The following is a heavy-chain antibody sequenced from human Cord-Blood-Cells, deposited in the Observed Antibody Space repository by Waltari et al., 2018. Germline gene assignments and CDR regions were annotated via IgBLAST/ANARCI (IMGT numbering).Heavy chain of an antibody. J-gene: IGHJ4*02. D-gene: IGHD6-6*01. V-gene: IGHV3-9*01. CDR1: GFPFDVYA. CDR2: ISWNSGSI. Sequence: EVQLVESGGGWVQPGRSLRLSCAASGFPFDVYALTWFGQAPGKGLEWVSGISWNSGSIGYADSVKGRFTISRDNAKNSLYLQMNSLRAEDTALYYCAKDMRYSSSSFDYWGQGTLVTVSS. CDR3: AKDMRYSSSSFDY.